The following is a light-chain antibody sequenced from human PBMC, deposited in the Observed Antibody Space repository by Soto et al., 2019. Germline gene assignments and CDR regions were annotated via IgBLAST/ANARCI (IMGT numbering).Light chain of an antibody. V-gene: IGKV1-33*01. CDR2: DSS. J-gene: IGKJ4*01. CDR3: QHYGNLPIT. CDR1: QDIRQY. Sequence: DIQMTQSPSSLSASVGDRITITCRASQDIRQYLNWYQQKPGKAPNLLIFDSSRLKEGVPSRFSGGGFGTDFTFTISSLQPEDFATYFCQHYGNLPITFGGGTKVEIK.